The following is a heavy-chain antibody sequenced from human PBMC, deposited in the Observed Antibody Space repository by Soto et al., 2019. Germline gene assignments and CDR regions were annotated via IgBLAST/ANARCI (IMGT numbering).Heavy chain of an antibody. V-gene: IGHV3-23*01. CDR3: AKDLRPGDYGY. J-gene: IGHJ4*02. CDR2: ISGSGGST. D-gene: IGHD4-17*01. Sequence: EVQLLESGGGLVQPGGSLRLSCAASGFTFSSYAMSWVRQAPGKGLEWGSAISGSGGSTYYADSVKGRFTISRDNSKNTLYLQMNSLRAEDTAGDYCAKDLRPGDYGYWGQGTLVTVSS. CDR1: GFTFSSYA.